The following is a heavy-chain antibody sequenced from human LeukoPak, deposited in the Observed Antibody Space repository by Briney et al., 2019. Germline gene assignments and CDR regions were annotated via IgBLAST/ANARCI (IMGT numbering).Heavy chain of an antibody. Sequence: GGSLRLSCAASGFTFSSYGMHWVRQAPGKGLEWVAFIRYDGSNKYYADSVKGRFTISRDNSKNTLYLQMNSLRAEDTAVYYCAKDSGYSGYNSGFDYWGQGTLVSVSS. D-gene: IGHD5-12*01. CDR1: GFTFSSYG. CDR3: AKDSGYSGYNSGFDY. CDR2: IRYDGSNK. J-gene: IGHJ4*02. V-gene: IGHV3-30*02.